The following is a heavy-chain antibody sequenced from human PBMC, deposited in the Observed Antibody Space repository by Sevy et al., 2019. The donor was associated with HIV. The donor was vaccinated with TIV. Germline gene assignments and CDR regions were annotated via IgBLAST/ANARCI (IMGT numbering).Heavy chain of an antibody. CDR3: GRDAVDSSSGGYSDS. V-gene: IGHV3-23*01. CDR2: IRGSRAGT. CDR1: GFTFSNYA. D-gene: IGHD3-22*01. Sequence: GGSLRLSCAASGFTFSNYAMTWVRQAPGKGLEWISTIRGSRAGTYYADSVKGRFTISRDNSKITLYLQMNSLRAEDTALFFCGRDAVDSSSGGYSDSWGQGTLVTVSS. J-gene: IGHJ4*02.